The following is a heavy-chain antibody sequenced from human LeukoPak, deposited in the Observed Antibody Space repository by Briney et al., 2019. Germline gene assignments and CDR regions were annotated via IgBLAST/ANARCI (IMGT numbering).Heavy chain of an antibody. D-gene: IGHD2-8*01. CDR2: IKQDGSEK. CDR1: GFTFSSYW. Sequence: GSLRLSCAASGFTFSSYWMSWVRQAPGKGLEWVANIKQDGSEKYYVDSVKGRFTISRDNAKNSLYLQMNSLRAEDTAVYYCARLMMYAIRRYYYYGMDVWGQGTTVTVSS. J-gene: IGHJ6*02. V-gene: IGHV3-7*01. CDR3: ARLMMYAIRRYYYYGMDV.